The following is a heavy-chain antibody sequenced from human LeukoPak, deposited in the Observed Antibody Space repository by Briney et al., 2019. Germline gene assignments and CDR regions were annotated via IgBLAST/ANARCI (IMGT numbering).Heavy chain of an antibody. V-gene: IGHV1-2*02. Sequence: ASVKVSCKASGYTFTGYYMHWVRQAPGQGLEWMGWINPNSGGTNYAQKFQGRVTMTGDTSISTAYMELSRLRSDDTAVYYCARRADSSGYYYFDYWGQGTLVTVSS. CDR2: INPNSGGT. D-gene: IGHD3-22*01. CDR3: ARRADSSGYYYFDY. CDR1: GYTFTGYY. J-gene: IGHJ4*02.